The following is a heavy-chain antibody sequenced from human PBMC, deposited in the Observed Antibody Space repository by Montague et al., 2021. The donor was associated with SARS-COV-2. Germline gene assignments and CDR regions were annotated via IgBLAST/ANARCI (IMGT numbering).Heavy chain of an antibody. D-gene: IGHD1-26*01. Sequence: FTIARHNAKNTLYLQMNSLRVEDTAVYYCVRAPGSYYAFDLWGQGTMVTVSS. CDR3: VRAPGSYYAFDL. V-gene: IGHV3-74*01. J-gene: IGHJ3*01.